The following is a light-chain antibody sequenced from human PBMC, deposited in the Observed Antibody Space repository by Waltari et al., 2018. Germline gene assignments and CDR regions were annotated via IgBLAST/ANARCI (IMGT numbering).Light chain of an antibody. J-gene: IGLJ2*01. CDR2: DVN. CDR3: CSYAGDSTLI. CDR1: RSNAGGYTL. V-gene: IGLV2-23*02. Sequence: QSALTQPASVSGSPGQSITISSTGTRSNAGGYTLVSWYQQHPGKAPPLIIYDVNKRPSGISHRFSGSKSGNTASLTISGLQADDESDYYCCSYAGDSTLIFGGGTKLTVL.